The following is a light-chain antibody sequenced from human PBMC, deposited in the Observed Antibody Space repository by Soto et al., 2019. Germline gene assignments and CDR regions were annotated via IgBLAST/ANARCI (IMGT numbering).Light chain of an antibody. CDR3: QSYDSSLSGVV. CDR2: GNS. V-gene: IGLV1-40*01. CDR1: SSNIGAGYD. J-gene: IGLJ2*01. Sequence: QSVLTQPPSVSGAPGQRVTISCTGSSSNIGAGYDVHWYLQLPGTAPKLLIYGNSNRPSGVPDQFSGSKSGPSASLAITGLQAEDEADYYCQSYDSSLSGVVFGGGTKLTVL.